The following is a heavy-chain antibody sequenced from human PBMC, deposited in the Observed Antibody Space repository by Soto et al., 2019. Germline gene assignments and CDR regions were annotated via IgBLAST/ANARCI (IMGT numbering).Heavy chain of an antibody. CDR2: MNPNSGNT. CDR3: ARFTTLYWYFDL. V-gene: IGHV1-8*01. CDR1: GYTFTSYD. D-gene: IGHD3-3*01. Sequence: QVQLVQSGAEVKKPGASVKVSCKASGYTFTSYDINWVRPATGQGLEWMGWMNPNSGNTGYAQKFQGRVTMTRNTSISTAYMELSSLRSEDTAVYYCARFTTLYWYFDLWGRGTLVTVSS. J-gene: IGHJ2*01.